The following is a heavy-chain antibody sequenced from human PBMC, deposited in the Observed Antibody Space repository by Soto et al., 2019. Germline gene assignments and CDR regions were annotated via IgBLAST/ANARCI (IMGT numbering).Heavy chain of an antibody. J-gene: IGHJ5*02. V-gene: IGHV4-4*07. CDR2: IYTSGST. Sequence: SETLSLTCTVSGGSISSYYWSWIRQPAGEGLEWIGRIYTSGSTNYNPSLKSRVTMSVDTSKNQFSLKLSSVTAADTAVYYCARGPAKRPVWCSSTSCPRGGWFDPWGQGTLVTVSS. CDR1: GGSISSYY. CDR3: ARGPAKRPVWCSSTSCPRGGWFDP. D-gene: IGHD2-2*01.